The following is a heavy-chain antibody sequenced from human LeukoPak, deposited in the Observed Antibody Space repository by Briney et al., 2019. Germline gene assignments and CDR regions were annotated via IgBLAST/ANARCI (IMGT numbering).Heavy chain of an antibody. CDR3: ARLSDFWSGFDY. V-gene: IGHV4-34*01. CDR2: INHSGST. Sequence: SETLSLTCAVYGGSFSGYYWSWIRQPPGKGLEWIGEINHSGSTNYNPSLKSRVTISVDTSKNQLSLKLSSVTAADTAVYYCARLSDFWSGFDYWGQGTLVTVSS. J-gene: IGHJ4*02. D-gene: IGHD3-3*01. CDR1: GGSFSGYY.